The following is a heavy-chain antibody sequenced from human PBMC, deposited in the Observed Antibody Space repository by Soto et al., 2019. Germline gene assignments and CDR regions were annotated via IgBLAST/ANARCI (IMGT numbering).Heavy chain of an antibody. J-gene: IGHJ4*02. Sequence: GGSLRLSCAASGFTFSSYAMIWVRQAPGKGLDWVSVIRASDNNTYYADSVKGRFTISRDNSKNTLYLQMNSLRPEDTAVYYYAKWILPTRGYYDFWGQGTLVTVSS. CDR1: GFTFSSYA. V-gene: IGHV3-23*01. CDR3: AKWILPTRGYYDF. CDR2: IRASDNNT. D-gene: IGHD2-15*01.